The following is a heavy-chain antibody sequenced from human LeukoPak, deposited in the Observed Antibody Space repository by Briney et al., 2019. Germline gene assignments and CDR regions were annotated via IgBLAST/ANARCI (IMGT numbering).Heavy chain of an antibody. D-gene: IGHD3-3*01. CDR3: AKPEGNFWSGFDY. Sequence: GGSLRLSCTASGFTFSDYGMHWVRQAPGKGLEWVAVIWYDGKNKYYADSVKGRFTISRDNSKNTMHLQLNSLRVEDTAVYYCAKPEGNFWSGFDYWGQGTLVTVSS. CDR1: GFTFSDYG. V-gene: IGHV3-33*06. CDR2: IWYDGKNK. J-gene: IGHJ4*02.